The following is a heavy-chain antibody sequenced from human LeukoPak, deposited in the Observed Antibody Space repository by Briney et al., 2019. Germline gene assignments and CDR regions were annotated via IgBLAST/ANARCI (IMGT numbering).Heavy chain of an antibody. V-gene: IGHV3-23*01. D-gene: IGHD4-11*01. Sequence: QSGGSLRLSCAASGFTFSTYAMTWVRQAPGKGLEWVSAINYNGGSSYYADSVKGRFTISRDNSKNTLYLQMNSLRAEDTAVYYCAKDPTFALTTFDYWGQGTLVTVSS. CDR1: GFTFSTYA. CDR2: INYNGGSS. CDR3: AKDPTFALTTFDY. J-gene: IGHJ4*02.